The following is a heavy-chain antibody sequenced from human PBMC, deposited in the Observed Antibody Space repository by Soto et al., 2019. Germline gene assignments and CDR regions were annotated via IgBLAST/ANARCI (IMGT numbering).Heavy chain of an antibody. J-gene: IGHJ3*02. V-gene: IGHV3-48*02. CDR1: GFTFSSYS. Sequence: EVQLVESGGGLVQPGGSLRLSCAASGFTFSSYSMNWVHQAPGKGLEWVSYISSSSSTIYYADSVKGRFTISRDNAKNSLYLQMNSLRDEDTAVYYCARDQRMMLHQQGYYYDSSGYGWLYAFDIWGQGTMVTVSS. CDR2: ISSSSSTI. CDR3: ARDQRMMLHQQGYYYDSSGYGWLYAFDI. D-gene: IGHD3-22*01.